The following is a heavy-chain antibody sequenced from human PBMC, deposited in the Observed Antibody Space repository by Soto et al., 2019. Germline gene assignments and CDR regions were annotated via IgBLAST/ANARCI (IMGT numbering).Heavy chain of an antibody. CDR3: ARVAHCSSTSCYFRTYYYYGMDV. D-gene: IGHD2-2*01. V-gene: IGHV3-23*01. CDR1: GFTFSSYA. CDR2: ISGSGGTT. J-gene: IGHJ6*02. Sequence: GGSLRLSCVASGFTFSSYALNWVRQAPGRGLEWVSAISGSGGTTYYADSVKGRFTISRDNAKNSLYLQMNSLRAEDTAVYYCARVAHCSSTSCYFRTYYYYGMDVWGQGTTVTVSS.